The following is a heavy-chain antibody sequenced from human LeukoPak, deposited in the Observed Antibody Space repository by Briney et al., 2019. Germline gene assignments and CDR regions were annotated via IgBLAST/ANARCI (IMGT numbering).Heavy chain of an antibody. CDR2: INHSGST. CDR3: ARSSRRDIAVAGTLPDY. CDR1: GGSFSGYY. D-gene: IGHD6-19*01. V-gene: IGHV4-34*01. J-gene: IGHJ4*02. Sequence: PSETLSLTCAVYGGSFSGYYWSWIRQPPGKGLEWIGEINHSGSTNYNPSLKSRVTISVDTSKNQFSLKLSSVTAADTAVYYCARSSRRDIAVAGTLPDYWGQGTLVTVSS.